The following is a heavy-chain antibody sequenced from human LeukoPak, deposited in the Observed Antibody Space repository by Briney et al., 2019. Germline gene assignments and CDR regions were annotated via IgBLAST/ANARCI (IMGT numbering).Heavy chain of an antibody. V-gene: IGHV3-21*01. CDR1: GFTFSSDS. J-gene: IGHJ5*02. CDR3: AREREDYDFWSGYSRASWFDP. Sequence: GGSLRLSCAASGFTFSSDSMNWVRQAPGKGLEWVSSISSSSSYIYYADSVKGRFTISRDNAKNSLYLQMNSLRAEDTAVYYCAREREDYDFWSGYSRASWFDPWGQGNLVIVSS. CDR2: ISSSSSYI. D-gene: IGHD3-3*01.